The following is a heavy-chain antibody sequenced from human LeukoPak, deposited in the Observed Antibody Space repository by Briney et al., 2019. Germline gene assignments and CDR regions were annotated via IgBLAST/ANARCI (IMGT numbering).Heavy chain of an antibody. J-gene: IGHJ6*04. CDR3: ARQTAVAGYYYYGMDV. CDR2: IYPGDSDT. Sequence: GASLKISCKGSGYSFTSYWIGWVRQLPGKGLEWMGIIYPGDSDTRYSPSFQGQVTISADKSISTAYLQWSSLKASDTAMYYCARQTAVAGYYYYGMDVWGKGTTVTVSS. D-gene: IGHD6-13*01. CDR1: GYSFTSYW. V-gene: IGHV5-51*01.